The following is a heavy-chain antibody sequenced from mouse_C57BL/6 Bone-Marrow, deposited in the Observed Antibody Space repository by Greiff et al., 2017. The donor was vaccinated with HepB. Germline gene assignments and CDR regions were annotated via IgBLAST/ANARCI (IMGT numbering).Heavy chain of an antibody. CDR3: ARPYGYDRVYAMDY. D-gene: IGHD2-2*01. J-gene: IGHJ4*01. Sequence: QVQLQQSGAELVKPGASVKMSCKASGYTFTSYWITWVKQRPGQGLEWIGDIYPGSGSTNYNEKFKSKATLTVDTSSSTAYMQLSSLTSEDSAVYYCARPYGYDRVYAMDYWGQGTSVTVSS. CDR2: IYPGSGST. CDR1: GYTFTSYW. V-gene: IGHV1-55*01.